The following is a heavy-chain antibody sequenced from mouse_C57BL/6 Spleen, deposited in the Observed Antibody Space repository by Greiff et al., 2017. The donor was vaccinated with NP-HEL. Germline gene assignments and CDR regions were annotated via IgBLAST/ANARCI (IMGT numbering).Heavy chain of an antibody. CDR1: GYTFTSYW. D-gene: IGHD2-4*01. CDR2: IDPNSGGT. V-gene: IGHV1-72*01. CDR3: AWAIPNDYWLAY. J-gene: IGHJ3*01. Sequence: QVHVKQPGAELVKPGASVKLSCKASGYTFTSYWMHWVKQRPGRGLEWIGRIDPNSGGTKYNEKFKSKATLTVDKPSSTAYMQLSSLTSEDSAVYYCAWAIPNDYWLAYWGQGTLVTVSA.